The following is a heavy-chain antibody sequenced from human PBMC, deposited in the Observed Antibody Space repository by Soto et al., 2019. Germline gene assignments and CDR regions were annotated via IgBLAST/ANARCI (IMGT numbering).Heavy chain of an antibody. V-gene: IGHV4-39*01. D-gene: IGHD4-17*01. J-gene: IGHJ4*02. CDR2: IYYSGST. CDR1: GGSISSSSYY. Sequence: QLQLQESGPGLVKPSETLSLTCTVSGGSISSSSYYWGWIRQPPGKGLEWIGSIYYSGSTYYNPSLKSRVTISVDTSKNQFSLKLSSVTAADTAVYYCARWYGTTVTPGEYWGQGTLVTVSS. CDR3: ARWYGTTVTPGEY.